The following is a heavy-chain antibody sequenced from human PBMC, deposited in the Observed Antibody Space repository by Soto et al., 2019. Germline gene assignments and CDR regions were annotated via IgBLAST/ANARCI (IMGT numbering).Heavy chain of an antibody. CDR3: ARTASYNWNDWDFDY. D-gene: IGHD1-20*01. Sequence: KQSQTLSLTCAISGDSVSSNSAAWNWIRQSPSRGLEWLGRTYYRSKGYNDYAVSVKSRITINPDTSKNQFSLQLNSVTPEDTAVYYCARTASYNWNDWDFDYWGQGTLVTVSS. J-gene: IGHJ4*02. CDR2: TYYRSKGYN. CDR1: GDSVSSNSAA. V-gene: IGHV6-1*01.